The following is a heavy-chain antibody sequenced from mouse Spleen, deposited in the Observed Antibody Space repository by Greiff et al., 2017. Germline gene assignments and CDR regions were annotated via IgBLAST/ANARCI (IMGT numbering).Heavy chain of an antibody. D-gene: IGHD1-2*01. CDR1: GFTFSSYA. V-gene: IGHV5-9-3*01. CDR2: ISSGGSYT. CDR3: ARHDDGYFAY. J-gene: IGHJ3*01. Sequence: EVKLVESGGGLVKPGGSLKLSCAASGFTFSSYAMSWVRQTPEKRLEWVATISSGGSYTYYPDSVKGRFTISRDNAKNTLYLQMSSLRSEDTAMYYCARHDDGYFAYWGQGTLVTVSA.